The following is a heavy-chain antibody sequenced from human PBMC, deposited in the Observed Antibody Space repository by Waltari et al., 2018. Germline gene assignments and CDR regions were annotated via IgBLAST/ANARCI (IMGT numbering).Heavy chain of an antibody. V-gene: IGHV4-61*02. D-gene: IGHD3-9*01. CDR1: GGSISSGGVY. CDR2: IFTRGVT. CDR3: XRDEXRDYDIMTGGXYHGLDV. J-gene: IGHJ6*02. Sequence: QVQLXXSGPGLVRPSQTLSLTCXVSGGSISSGGVYWTXLRQPPGKGLELVGHIFTRGVTKYTPSRKXRVSGSRDPSENXFSXRLGSXTXADTAVYXXXRDEXRDYDIMTGGXYHGLDVXGQGTTVTVXS.